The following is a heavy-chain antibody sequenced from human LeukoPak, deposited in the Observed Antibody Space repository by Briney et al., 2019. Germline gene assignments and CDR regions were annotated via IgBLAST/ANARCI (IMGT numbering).Heavy chain of an antibody. CDR1: GGSFSGYY. D-gene: IGHD6-19*01. J-gene: IGHJ6*03. CDR3: ARGRSSGWSSYYYYMDV. Sequence: SVTLSLTCAVYGGSFSGYYWSWIRQPPGKGLEWIGEINHSGSTNYNPSLKSRVTISVDTSKNQFSLKLSSVTAADTAVYYCARGRSSGWSSYYYYMDVWGKGTTVTVSS. V-gene: IGHV4-34*01. CDR2: INHSGST.